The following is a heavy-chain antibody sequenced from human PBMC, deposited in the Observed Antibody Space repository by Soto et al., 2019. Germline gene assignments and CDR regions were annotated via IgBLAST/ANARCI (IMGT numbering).Heavy chain of an antibody. CDR2: IYYSGST. V-gene: IGHV4-30-4*01. D-gene: IGHD2-15*01. J-gene: IGHJ4*02. Sequence: QVQLQESGPGLVKPSQTLSLTCTVSGGSISSGDYYWSWTRQPPGKGLEWIGYIYYSGSTYYNPSLKSRVTISVDTSKNQFSLKLSSVTAADTAVYYCARDYSSGGSCREYYFDYWGQGTLVTVSS. CDR1: GGSISSGDYY. CDR3: ARDYSSGGSCREYYFDY.